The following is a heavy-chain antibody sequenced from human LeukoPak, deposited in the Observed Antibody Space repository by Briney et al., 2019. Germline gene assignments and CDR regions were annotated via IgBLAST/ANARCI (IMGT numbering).Heavy chain of an antibody. CDR2: IYYSGST. CDR3: ARDYGRVGAIDY. J-gene: IGHJ4*02. Sequence: SETLSLTCTVSGGSISSYYWSWIRQPPGKGLEWIGYIYYSGSTNYNPSLKSRVTISVDTSKNQFSLKLSSVTAADTAVYYCARDYGRVGAIDYWGQGTLVTVSS. V-gene: IGHV4-59*12. CDR1: GGSISSYY. D-gene: IGHD1-26*01.